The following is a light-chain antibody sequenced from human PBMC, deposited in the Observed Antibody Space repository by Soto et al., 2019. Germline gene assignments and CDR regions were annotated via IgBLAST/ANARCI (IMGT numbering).Light chain of an antibody. V-gene: IGLV4-69*01. Sequence: QPVLTQSPSASASLGASVKLTCTLSSGHSSYAIAWHQQQPEKGPRYLMKLNSDGSHSKGDGIPDRFSGSSSGAERYLTISSLQSEXEADYYCQTWGTGTLWVFGGGTKVTV. CDR1: SGHSSYA. J-gene: IGLJ3*02. CDR2: LNSDGSH. CDR3: QTWGTGTLWV.